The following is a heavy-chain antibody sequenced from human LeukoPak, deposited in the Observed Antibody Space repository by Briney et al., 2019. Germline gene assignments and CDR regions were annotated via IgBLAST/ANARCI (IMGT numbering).Heavy chain of an antibody. J-gene: IGHJ4*02. V-gene: IGHV3-21*01. Sequence: GGSLRLSCAASGFTFSSYSMNWVRQAPGKGLEWVSSISSSSSYIYYADSVKGRFTISRDNAKNSLYLQMNSLRAEDTAVYYCAREVDWSTDMDYWGQGTLVTVSS. CDR3: AREVDWSTDMDY. CDR2: ISSSSSYI. CDR1: GFTFSSYS. D-gene: IGHD3-9*01.